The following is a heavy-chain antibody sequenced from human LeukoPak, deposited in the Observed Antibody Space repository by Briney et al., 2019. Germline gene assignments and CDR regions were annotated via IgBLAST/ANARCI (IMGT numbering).Heavy chain of an antibody. V-gene: IGHV4-39*07. CDR3: ARDSVWYSSSSGHFDY. Sequence: PSETLSLTCTVSGGSISSGSYYWSWIRQPPGKGLEWIGSIYHSGSTYHNPSLKSRVTISVDTSKNQFSLKLSSVTAADTAVYYCARDSVWYSSSSGHFDYWGQGTLVTVSS. CDR2: IYHSGST. D-gene: IGHD6-6*01. CDR1: GGSISSGSYY. J-gene: IGHJ4*02.